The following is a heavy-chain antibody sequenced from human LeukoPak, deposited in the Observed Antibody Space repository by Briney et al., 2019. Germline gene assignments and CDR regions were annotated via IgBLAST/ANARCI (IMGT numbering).Heavy chain of an antibody. Sequence: GGSLRLSCAASGFTFSSYAMSWVRQAPGKGLEWVSAISGSGGSTYYADSVKGRFTISRDNSKNTLYLQMNSLRAEDTAVYYCARIKYYYGSGSYYTPPLGYFDYWGQGTLVTVSS. V-gene: IGHV3-23*01. CDR1: GFTFSSYA. CDR2: ISGSGGST. CDR3: ARIKYYYGSGSYYTPPLGYFDY. J-gene: IGHJ4*02. D-gene: IGHD3-10*01.